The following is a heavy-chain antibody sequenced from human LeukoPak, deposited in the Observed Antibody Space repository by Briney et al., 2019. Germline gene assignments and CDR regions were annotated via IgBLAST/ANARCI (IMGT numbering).Heavy chain of an antibody. V-gene: IGHV3-21*01. J-gene: IGHJ4*02. CDR2: ISSNSSYI. CDR3: ASLPWLVRWIYY. Sequence: GGSLRLSCVASGFTFSSLAMHWVRQAPGKGLEWVSSISSNSSYIQYADSVKGRFTISRDNARNSLYLQMNNLRAEDTAVYYCASLPWLVRWIYYWGQGTLVTVSS. CDR1: GFTFSSLA. D-gene: IGHD6-19*01.